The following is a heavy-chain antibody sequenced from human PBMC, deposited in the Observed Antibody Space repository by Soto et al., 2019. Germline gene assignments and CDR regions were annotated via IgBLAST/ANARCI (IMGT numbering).Heavy chain of an antibody. V-gene: IGHV4-59*01. D-gene: IGHD3-22*01. CDR2: LYYSGAT. CDR3: ASTRGGIYDSGGYQRYFDY. CDR1: GASINRFY. Sequence: SETLSLTCTVSGASINRFYWSWVRQPPGKGLEWLGYLYYSGATIYNPSLKSRVTISVDTSKNQFSLKLNSVTAADTAVYYCASTRGGIYDSGGYQRYFDYWGQGILVTVSS. J-gene: IGHJ4*02.